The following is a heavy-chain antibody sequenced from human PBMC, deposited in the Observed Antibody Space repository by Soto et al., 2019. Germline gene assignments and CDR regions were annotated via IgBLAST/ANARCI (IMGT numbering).Heavy chain of an antibody. Sequence: NPSETLSLTCTVSGGSISSGDYYWSWIRQPPGKGLEWIGYIYYSGSTYYNPSLKSRVTISVDTSKNQFSLKLSSVTAADTAVYYCARLLWFGEPNHFDYWGQGTLVTVSS. D-gene: IGHD3-10*01. CDR1: GGSISSGDYY. CDR3: ARLLWFGEPNHFDY. CDR2: IYYSGST. J-gene: IGHJ4*02. V-gene: IGHV4-30-4*01.